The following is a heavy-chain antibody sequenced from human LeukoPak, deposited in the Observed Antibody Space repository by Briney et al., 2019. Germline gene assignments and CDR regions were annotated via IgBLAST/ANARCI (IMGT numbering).Heavy chain of an antibody. J-gene: IGHJ4*01. CDR2: TYYRSKWYN. Sequence: SQTLSLTCAISGYSVTSNSAAWNWNTHSPSRGLEWLVRTYYRSKWYNDYAVSVKSRITINPDTSKNQFSLQLNSVTPEDTAVYYCARVGSSSWSSFDYWGQGTLVTVSS. CDR3: ARVGSSSWSSFDY. CDR1: GYSVTSNSAA. V-gene: IGHV6-1*01. D-gene: IGHD6-13*01.